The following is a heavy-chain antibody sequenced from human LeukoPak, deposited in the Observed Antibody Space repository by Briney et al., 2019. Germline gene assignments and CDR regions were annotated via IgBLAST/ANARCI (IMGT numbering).Heavy chain of an antibody. CDR2: ISYDGRNT. CDR3: ANPQSRGYDYLDY. D-gene: IGHD5-12*01. J-gene: IGHJ4*02. V-gene: IGHV3-30*18. Sequence: SGGSLRLSCSASGXTFSSYGVHWVRQAPGKGLEWVAVISYDGRNTYYADSVKGRFTISRDNSRNTLYLQMNSLRGDDTAVYYCANPQSRGYDYLDYWGQGTPVTVSS. CDR1: GXTFSSYG.